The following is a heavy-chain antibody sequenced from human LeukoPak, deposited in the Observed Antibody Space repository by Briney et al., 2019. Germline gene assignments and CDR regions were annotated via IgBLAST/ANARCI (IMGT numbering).Heavy chain of an antibody. CDR3: TRGGSPFY. J-gene: IGHJ4*02. CDR2: VNTNGSTT. V-gene: IGHV3-74*01. D-gene: IGHD3-10*01. CDR1: GFTFSSSW. Sequence: PGGSLRLSCAASGFTFSSSWMHWVRQAPGKGLQWVSRVNTNGSTTNFADSVRGRFTISTDDAKNTLYLQMNSLRAEDTAVYYCTRGGSPFYWGQGTLVTVSS.